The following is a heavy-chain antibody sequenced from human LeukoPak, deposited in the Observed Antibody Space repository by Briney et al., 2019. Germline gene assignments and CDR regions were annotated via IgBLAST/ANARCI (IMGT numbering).Heavy chain of an antibody. CDR2: IYHSGST. CDR1: GGSISSSNW. Sequence: SETLSLTCAVSGGSISSSNWWSWVRQPPGKGLEWIGEIYHSGSTNYNPSLQSRVTISVDTSKNQFSLKLSSVTAEDTALYYCAKGGYYGSALGRWGQGTMVTVSS. CDR3: AKGGYYGSALGR. V-gene: IGHV4-4*02. D-gene: IGHD3-10*01. J-gene: IGHJ3*01.